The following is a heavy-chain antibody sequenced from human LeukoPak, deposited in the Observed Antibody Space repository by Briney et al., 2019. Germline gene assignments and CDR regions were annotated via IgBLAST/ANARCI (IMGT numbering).Heavy chain of an antibody. CDR1: GYTFIGYY. Sequence: ASVKVSCKASGYTFIGYYMHWVRQAPGQGLEWMGWINPNSGATTYAQKFQGSVTMTRDTSISTACMELSRLGSDDTAVHYCVRSTSGWYPHFDYWGQGTLVTGSS. D-gene: IGHD6-19*01. V-gene: IGHV1-2*02. CDR3: VRSTSGWYPHFDY. J-gene: IGHJ4*02. CDR2: INPNSGAT.